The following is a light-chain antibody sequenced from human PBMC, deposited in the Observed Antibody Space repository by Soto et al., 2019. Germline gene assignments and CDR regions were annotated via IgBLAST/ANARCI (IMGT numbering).Light chain of an antibody. V-gene: IGLV1-44*01. CDR3: AAWDDSLNGSYV. CDR1: SSNIGSNT. Sequence: VLTQPPSASGTPGQRVTISCSGSSSNIGSNTVNWYQQLPGTAPKLLIYSNNQRPSGVPDRFSGSKSGTSASLAISGLQSEDESDYYCAAWDDSLNGSYVFGTGTEVTGL. CDR2: SNN. J-gene: IGLJ1*01.